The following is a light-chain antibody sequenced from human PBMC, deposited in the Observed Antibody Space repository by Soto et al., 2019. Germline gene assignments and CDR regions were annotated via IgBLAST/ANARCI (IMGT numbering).Light chain of an antibody. J-gene: IGKJ3*01. CDR3: QQYGGSPFT. Sequence: EVVLTQSPGTLSLSPGERATLSCRASQSVSSSSLAWYQQKPGQAPRLLIYAASTRATGIPDRFSGSGCGTDFALTISRLEPEDFAVYYCQQYGGSPFTFGPGTKVDIK. V-gene: IGKV3-20*01. CDR1: QSVSSSS. CDR2: AAS.